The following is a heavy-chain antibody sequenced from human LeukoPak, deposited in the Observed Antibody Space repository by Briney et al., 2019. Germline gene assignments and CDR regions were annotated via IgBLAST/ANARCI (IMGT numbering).Heavy chain of an antibody. J-gene: IGHJ4*02. CDR2: IRYDGSSK. D-gene: IGHD5-18*01. CDR1: GLTFSSYG. CDR3: AKDRLRGYTYVDY. Sequence: GGSLRLSCAASGLTFSSYGIHWVRQAPGKGLEWVAFIRYDGSSKSYADAVKGRFTISRDNSKNTLYLQMNSLRAEDTAVYYCAKDRLRGYTYVDYWGQGTLVTVSS. V-gene: IGHV3-30*02.